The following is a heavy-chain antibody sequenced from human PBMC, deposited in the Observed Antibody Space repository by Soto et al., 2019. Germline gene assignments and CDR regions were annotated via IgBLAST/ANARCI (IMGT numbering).Heavy chain of an antibody. CDR3: ARASSIRGVKNDY. D-gene: IGHD2-21*01. CDR1: GFTFSSYA. CDR2: ISYDGSNK. V-gene: IGHV3-30-3*01. J-gene: IGHJ4*02. Sequence: QVRLVESGGGVVQPGRSLRLSCAASGFTFSSYAMHWVRQAPGKGLEWVAVISYDGSNKYYADSVKGRFTISRDNSKNTLYLQMNSLRAEDTAVYYCARASSIRGVKNDYWGQGTLVTVSS.